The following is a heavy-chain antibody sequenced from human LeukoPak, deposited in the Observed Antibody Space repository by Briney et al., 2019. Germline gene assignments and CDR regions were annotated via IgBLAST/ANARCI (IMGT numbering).Heavy chain of an antibody. CDR3: ARGPTTVVNAGDY. V-gene: IGHV3-7*01. J-gene: IGHJ4*02. D-gene: IGHD4-23*01. CDR2: INQDGSAK. Sequence: PGGSLRLSCAASGFTFGNYWMGWVRQAPGKGLEWVANINQDGSAKYYVDSVKGRFTISRDNARYSLYLQMNSLRAEDTAVYYCARGPTTVVNAGDYWGQGTLVTVSS. CDR1: GFTFGNYW.